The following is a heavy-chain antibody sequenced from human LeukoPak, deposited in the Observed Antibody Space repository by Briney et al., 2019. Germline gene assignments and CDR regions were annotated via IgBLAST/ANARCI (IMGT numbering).Heavy chain of an antibody. CDR1: GFTFSSYG. J-gene: IGHJ4*02. CDR3: AKDRPRRYYGSGNQDY. D-gene: IGHD3-10*01. V-gene: IGHV3-30*02. CDR2: IRYDGSNK. Sequence: GGSLRLSCAASGFTFSSYGMHWVRQAPGKGLEWVAFIRYDGSNKYYADSVKGRFTISRDNSKNTLYLQMNSLRAEDTAVYYCAKDRPRRYYGSGNQDYWGQGTLVTVSS.